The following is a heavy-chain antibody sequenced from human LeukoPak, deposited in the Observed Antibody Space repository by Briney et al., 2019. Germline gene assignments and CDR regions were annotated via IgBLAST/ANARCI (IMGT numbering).Heavy chain of an antibody. CDR3: AKDLYGSGTNGYFDY. CDR2: ITGSGSNT. Sequence: PGGSLRLSCAASGFTFNGYAMSWVRRAPGKGLEWVSLITGSGSNTYYADSVEGRFTISRDKSKNMLYLQMNSLRAEDTAVYYCAKDLYGSGTNGYFDYWGQGTLVIVSS. D-gene: IGHD3-10*01. V-gene: IGHV3-23*01. CDR1: GFTFNGYA. J-gene: IGHJ4*02.